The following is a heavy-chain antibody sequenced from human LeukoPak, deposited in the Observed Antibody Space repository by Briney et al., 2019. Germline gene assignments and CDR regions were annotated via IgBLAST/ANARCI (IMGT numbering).Heavy chain of an antibody. J-gene: IGHJ5*02. CDR3: ARVETSNWFDP. CDR2: INPNSGDT. Sequence: ASVKFSCKASGYTFTSYGISWVRQAPGQGLEWMGWINPNSGDTNYAQKLQGRVTMTTDTSTSTAYMELRSLRSDDTAVYYCARVETSNWFDPWGQGTLVTVSS. V-gene: IGHV1-18*01. CDR1: GYTFTSYG.